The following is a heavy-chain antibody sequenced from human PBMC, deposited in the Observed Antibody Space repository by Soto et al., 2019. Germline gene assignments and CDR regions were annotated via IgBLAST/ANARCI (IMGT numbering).Heavy chain of an antibody. CDR3: AKEGYYVSGSYFEYFQH. D-gene: IGHD3-10*01. J-gene: IGHJ1*01. CDR2: ISGSGGST. CDR1: GFTFSSYA. Sequence: EVQLLESGGGLVQPGGSLRLSCAASGFTFSSYAMSWVRQAPGKGLEWVSAISGSGGSTYYADSVKGRFTISSDNTKNTLDLQINSLRAEDTAVYYCAKEGYYVSGSYFEYFQHWGQGTLVTVSS. V-gene: IGHV3-23*01.